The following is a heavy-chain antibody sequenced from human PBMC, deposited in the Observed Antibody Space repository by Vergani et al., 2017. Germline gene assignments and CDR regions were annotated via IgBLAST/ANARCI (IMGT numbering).Heavy chain of an antibody. CDR2: VRNKEDGGTP. J-gene: IGHJ4*01. Sequence: EVRLVESGGGLVQPGRSLRLSCSGSGFTLGDYAMTWVRQAPGKGLEWVGFVRNKEDGGTPEHAASVKGRFTISRDDSKAIAYLQMNSLKTEDTAVYYCTTGFPGSSWSTYWGQGTLVTVSS. D-gene: IGHD6-13*01. V-gene: IGHV3-49*04. CDR3: TTGFPGSSWSTY. CDR1: GFTLGDYA.